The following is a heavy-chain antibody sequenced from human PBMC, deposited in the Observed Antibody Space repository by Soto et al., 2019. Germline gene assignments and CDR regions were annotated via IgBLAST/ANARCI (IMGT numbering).Heavy chain of an antibody. CDR1: NGSITNYNW. V-gene: IGHV4-4*02. Sequence: VSNGSITNYNWWSWVRQSPGKGLEWIGDIYHTGSTNYNPSLKSRVIISIDKAKNNFSLRLSSVTAADTAVYYCARASIAARPYGMDVWGQGTTVTVSS. J-gene: IGHJ6*02. CDR3: ARASIAARPYGMDV. D-gene: IGHD6-6*01. CDR2: IYHTGST.